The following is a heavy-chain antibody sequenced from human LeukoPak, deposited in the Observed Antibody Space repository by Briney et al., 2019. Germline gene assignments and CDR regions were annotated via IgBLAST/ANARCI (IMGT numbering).Heavy chain of an antibody. J-gene: IGHJ4*02. CDR1: GFTFSSYS. Sequence: GGSLRLSCAASGFTFSSYSMNWVRLAPGKGLEWVSYISSSSSTIYYADSVKGRFTISRDNAKNSLYLQMNSLRAEDTAVYYCARGHYEGFDYWGQGTLVTVSS. CDR2: ISSSSSTI. V-gene: IGHV3-48*01. CDR3: ARGHYEGFDY. D-gene: IGHD4-17*01.